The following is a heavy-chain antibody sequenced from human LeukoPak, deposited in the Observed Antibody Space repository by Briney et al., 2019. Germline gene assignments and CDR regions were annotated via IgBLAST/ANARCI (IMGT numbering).Heavy chain of an antibody. CDR3: ARAAAGTIYYFDY. CDR2: IHFSGST. CDR1: GGSISSYY. Sequence: SETLSLTCTVSGGSISSYYWSWIRQPPGKGLEWIGYIHFSGSTNYNPSLKSRVTISVDTSKNQFSLKLSSVTAADTAVYYCARAAAGTIYYFDYWGQGTLVTVSS. J-gene: IGHJ4*02. D-gene: IGHD6-13*01. V-gene: IGHV4-59*01.